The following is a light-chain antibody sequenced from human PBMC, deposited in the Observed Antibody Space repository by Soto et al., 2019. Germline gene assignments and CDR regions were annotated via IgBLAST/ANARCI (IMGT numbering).Light chain of an antibody. CDR3: SSYTSSSTDYV. J-gene: IGLJ1*01. CDR2: DVS. Sequence: QSVLTQPASVSGSPGQSITISCTGTSSDVGGYNYVSWYQQHPGKAPKLTIYDVSNRPSGVSNRFSGSKSGNTASLTISGLQAEDEADYYCSSYTSSSTDYVFGTGTKVT. CDR1: SSDVGGYNY. V-gene: IGLV2-14*01.